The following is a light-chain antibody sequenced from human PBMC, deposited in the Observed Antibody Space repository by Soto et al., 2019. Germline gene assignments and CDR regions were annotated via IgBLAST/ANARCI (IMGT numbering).Light chain of an antibody. Sequence: QAVLTQPPSVYGAPGQRVTISCTGSSSNIGAGYDVHWYQQLPGTAPKLLIYGNSNRPSGVPDRFSGSKSGTSASLAITGLQAEDEADYYCQSYAISLSGVVFGGGTKLTVL. J-gene: IGLJ2*01. CDR1: SSNIGAGYD. V-gene: IGLV1-40*01. CDR2: GNS. CDR3: QSYAISLSGVV.